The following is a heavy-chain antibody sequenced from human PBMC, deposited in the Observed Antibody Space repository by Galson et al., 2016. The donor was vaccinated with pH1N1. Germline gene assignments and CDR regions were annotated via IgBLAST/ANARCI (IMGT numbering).Heavy chain of an antibody. V-gene: IGHV3-30*04. CDR1: GLTFTSYA. Sequence: SLRLSCAASGLTFTSYAMHWVRQAPGKGLEWMAVILYDGTNEYYADSVKGRFTISRDKTQSTVYLQMNSLRTEDTAVYYCARDSEYSGHEGFHWAQGTLVIVSS. J-gene: IGHJ4*02. CDR2: ILYDGTNE. CDR3: ARDSEYSGHEGFH. D-gene: IGHD5-12*01.